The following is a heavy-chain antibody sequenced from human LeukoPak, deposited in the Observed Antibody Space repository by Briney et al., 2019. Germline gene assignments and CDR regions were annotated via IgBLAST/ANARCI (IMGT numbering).Heavy chain of an antibody. CDR1: GGTFSSYA. CDR2: IIPILGIA. V-gene: IGHV1-69*04. CDR3: ARDRWATAMVIDY. J-gene: IGHJ4*02. D-gene: IGHD5-18*01. Sequence: SVKVSCKASGGTFSSYAISWVRQASGQGLEWMGRIIPILGIANYAQKFQGRVMITADKSTSTAYMELSSLRSEDTAVYYCARDRWATAMVIDYWGQGTLVTVSS.